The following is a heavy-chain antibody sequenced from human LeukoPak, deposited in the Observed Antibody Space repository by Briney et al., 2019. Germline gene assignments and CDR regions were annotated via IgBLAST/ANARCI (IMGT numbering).Heavy chain of an antibody. CDR3: AKDAIHKYYYDSSGSPATGY. CDR1: GFTFSSYG. V-gene: IGHV3-30*18. D-gene: IGHD3-22*01. Sequence: PGRSLRLSCAASGFTFSSYGMHWVRQAPGKGLERVAVISYDGSNKYYADSVKGRFTISRDNSKNTLYLQMNSLRAEDTAVYYCAKDAIHKYYYDSSGSPATGYWGQGTLVTVSS. J-gene: IGHJ4*02. CDR2: ISYDGSNK.